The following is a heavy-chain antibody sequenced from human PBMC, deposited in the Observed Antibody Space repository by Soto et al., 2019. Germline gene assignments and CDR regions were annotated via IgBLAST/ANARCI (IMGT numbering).Heavy chain of an antibody. CDR1: GYTFTSYA. V-gene: IGHV1-3*01. Sequence: ASVKVSCKASGYTFTSYAMHWVRQAPGQRLEWMGWINAGNGNTKYSQKFQGRVTITRDTSASIAYMELSRLRSDDTAVYYCARETTVNYYYYGMDVWGQGTTVTVSS. CDR3: ARETTVNYYYYGMDV. J-gene: IGHJ6*02. CDR2: INAGNGNT. D-gene: IGHD4-4*01.